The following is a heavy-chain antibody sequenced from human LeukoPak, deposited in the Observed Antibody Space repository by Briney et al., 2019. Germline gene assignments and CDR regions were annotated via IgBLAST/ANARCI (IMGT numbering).Heavy chain of an antibody. D-gene: IGHD1-26*01. J-gene: IGHJ4*02. Sequence: SHTLSLTFAISGDSVSSNSSAWNWIRQSPSKGLEWLGRTYYSSKWYNDYAVSGKSRITINPDTSKNQFSLQLNSVTPDDTAVYYCARGGQRALDYWGQGTLVTVSS. V-gene: IGHV6-1*01. CDR3: ARGGQRALDY. CDR1: GDSVSSNSSA. CDR2: TYYSSKWYN.